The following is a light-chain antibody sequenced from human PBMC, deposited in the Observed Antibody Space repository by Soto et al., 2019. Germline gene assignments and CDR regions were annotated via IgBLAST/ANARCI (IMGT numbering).Light chain of an antibody. J-gene: IGLJ2*01. CDR1: SSNIGSNY. CDR3: GTWDSSLNGVV. V-gene: IGLV1-47*01. Sequence: QSVLTQPPSASGTPGQRVTISCSGSSSNIGSNYVYWYQQLPGTAPKLLIYRNNQRPSGVPDRFSGSKSGTSASLAISGLRSEDEADYYCGTWDSSLNGVVFGGGTKLTVL. CDR2: RNN.